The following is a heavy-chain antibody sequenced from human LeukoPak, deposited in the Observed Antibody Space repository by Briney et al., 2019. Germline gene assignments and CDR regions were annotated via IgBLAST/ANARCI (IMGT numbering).Heavy chain of an antibody. CDR1: GFTFDDYG. CDR3: ARDVGYFGSGSYPDYFDY. CDR2: ISWNGARI. D-gene: IGHD3-10*01. Sequence: GGSLRLSCAHSGFTFDDYGMSWVRQAPGKGLEWVSGISWNGARIGYAASVKGRFTISRDNAKNSLYLQMNSLRAEDTAVYYCARDVGYFGSGSYPDYFDYWGQGILVTVSS. J-gene: IGHJ4*02. V-gene: IGHV3-20*04.